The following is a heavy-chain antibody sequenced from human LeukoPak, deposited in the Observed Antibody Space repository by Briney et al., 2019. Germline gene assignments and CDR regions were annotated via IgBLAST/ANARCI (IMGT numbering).Heavy chain of an antibody. V-gene: IGHV4-34*01. CDR1: GVSFSGYY. Sequence: PPETLSFTCAVYGVSFSGYYWSWIRQPPGKGLEWIGEINHSGSTNYNPSLKSRVTISVDTSKNQFSLKLSSVTAADTAVYYCARGGPSSSWPYYYYYGMDVWGQGTTVTVSS. CDR2: INHSGST. J-gene: IGHJ6*02. CDR3: ARGGPSSSWPYYYYYGMDV. D-gene: IGHD6-13*01.